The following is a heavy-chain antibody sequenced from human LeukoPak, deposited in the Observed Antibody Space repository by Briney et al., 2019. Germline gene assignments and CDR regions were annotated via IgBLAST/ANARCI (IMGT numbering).Heavy chain of an antibody. D-gene: IGHD3-22*01. CDR1: GYTFTSYG. Sequence: ASVKVSCKASGYTFTSYGISWVRQAPGQGLEWMGWISAYNGNTNYAQKLQGRVTMTTDTSTSTAYMELRSLRSDDTAVYYCARTGEDDSSRCYYAHFDYWGQGTLVTVSS. J-gene: IGHJ4*02. V-gene: IGHV1-18*01. CDR2: ISAYNGNT. CDR3: ARTGEDDSSRCYYAHFDY.